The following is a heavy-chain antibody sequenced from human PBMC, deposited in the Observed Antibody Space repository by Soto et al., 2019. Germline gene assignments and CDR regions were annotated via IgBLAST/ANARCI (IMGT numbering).Heavy chain of an antibody. V-gene: IGHV3-23*01. Sequence: SGFTFSSAARSWVRQAPGKGLELVSAVSANGQGIYYADSVKGRFTISRDNAKNSLYLQMNSLRDEDTAVYYCARDEGYCSGGSCNFDYWGQGTLVTVSS. J-gene: IGHJ4*02. CDR1: GFTFSSAA. CDR2: VSANGQGI. CDR3: ARDEGYCSGGSCNFDY. D-gene: IGHD2-15*01.